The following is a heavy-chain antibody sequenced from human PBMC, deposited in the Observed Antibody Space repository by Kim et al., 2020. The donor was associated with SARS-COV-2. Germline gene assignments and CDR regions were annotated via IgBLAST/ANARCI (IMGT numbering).Heavy chain of an antibody. CDR3: ARESSLIVKPRTLVYNWFDP. D-gene: IGHD1-26*01. CDR2: ISGSGVTT. J-gene: IGHJ5*02. CDR1: GFSFSTYS. V-gene: IGHV3-48*02. Sequence: GGSLRLSCAGSGFSFSTYSMDWVRQAPGKGLEWISYISGSGVTTSYADSVEGRFTISRDNGRNSLYLQMNNLRDDDTAVYYCARESSLIVKPRTLVYNWFDPWGQGTLVTVSS.